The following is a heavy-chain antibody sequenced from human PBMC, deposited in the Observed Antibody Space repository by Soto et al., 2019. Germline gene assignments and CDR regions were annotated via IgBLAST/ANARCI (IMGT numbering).Heavy chain of an antibody. CDR3: ARYSAPGLYYYFGMDV. D-gene: IGHD6-13*01. V-gene: IGHV4-4*02. Sequence: PSETLSLTCAVSGDSISSSNCWTWVRQPPGKGLEWIGDIYHTGITNYNPSLRSRVTILVDKSKNQFSLKLTSVTAADTAVYYCARYSAPGLYYYFGMDVWGQGTTVTVSS. CDR2: IYHTGIT. CDR1: GDSISSSNC. J-gene: IGHJ6*02.